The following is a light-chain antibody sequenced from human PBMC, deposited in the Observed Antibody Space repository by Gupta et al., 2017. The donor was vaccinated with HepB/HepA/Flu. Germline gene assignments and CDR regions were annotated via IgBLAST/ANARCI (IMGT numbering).Light chain of an antibody. J-gene: IGKJ3*01. Sequence: EIVLTQSPATLSLSPGERATLSCRASQSVSSYLAWYQQKPGQAPRLLIYDASNRATGIPARFSGSGSGTGFTLTISSLEPEDFAVYYCQQRSNWPTFGPGTKVDIK. CDR2: DAS. CDR3: QQRSNWPT. V-gene: IGKV3-11*01. CDR1: QSVSSY.